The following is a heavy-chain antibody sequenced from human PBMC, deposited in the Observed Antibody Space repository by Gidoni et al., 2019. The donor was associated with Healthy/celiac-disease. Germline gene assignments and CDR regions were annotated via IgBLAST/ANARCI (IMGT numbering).Heavy chain of an antibody. J-gene: IGHJ5*02. CDR2: IIPILGIA. Sequence: GRIIPILGIANYAQKFQGRVTITADKSTSTAYMELSSLRSEDTAVYYCARAQPRSTVTTEDWFDPWGQGTLVTVSS. CDR3: ARAQPRSTVTTEDWFDP. V-gene: IGHV1-69*04. D-gene: IGHD4-4*01.